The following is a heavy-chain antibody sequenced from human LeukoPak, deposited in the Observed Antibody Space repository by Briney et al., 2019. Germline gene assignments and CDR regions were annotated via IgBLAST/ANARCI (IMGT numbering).Heavy chain of an antibody. D-gene: IGHD3-22*01. CDR3: AGAGHDSSGYSFRLDY. V-gene: IGHV1-2*02. CDR2: INPSSGDT. J-gene: IGHJ4*02. Sequence: GSSVRVSCKTSGYTFAGHHIHWVRQAPGQGLEWMGWINPSSGDTKYAQNFQDRVIMTRDTSISTAYMDLSRLSSDDTAIYYCAGAGHDSSGYSFRLDYWGQGTLVTVSS. CDR1: GYTFAGHH.